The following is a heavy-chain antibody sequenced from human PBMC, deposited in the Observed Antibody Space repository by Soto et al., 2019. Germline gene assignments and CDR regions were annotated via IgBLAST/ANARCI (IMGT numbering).Heavy chain of an antibody. CDR1: GGSISSSSYY. J-gene: IGHJ4*02. CDR2: IYYSGST. V-gene: IGHV4-39*01. Sequence: SETLSLTCTVSGGSISSSSYYWGWIRQPPGKGLEWIGSIYYSGSTYYNPSLKGRVTISVDTSKNQFSLKLSSVTAADTAVYYCARHAYSSGWYKYWGQGTLVTVSS. D-gene: IGHD6-19*01. CDR3: ARHAYSSGWYKY.